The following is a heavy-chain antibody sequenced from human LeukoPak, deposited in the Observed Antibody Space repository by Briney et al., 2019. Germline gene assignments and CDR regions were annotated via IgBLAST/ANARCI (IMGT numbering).Heavy chain of an antibody. CDR2: IRGSGSDI. Sequence: GGSLSLSCAASVFTFSAYTMNWVRQAPGKGLEWVSSIRGSGSDIDYADSVKGRFTISIDNAQNSLYLQMSSLRAEDTAVYYCARDRITWGEPFDKWGQGTLVTVSS. J-gene: IGHJ4*02. CDR3: ARDRITWGEPFDK. D-gene: IGHD7-27*01. V-gene: IGHV3-21*01. CDR1: VFTFSAYT.